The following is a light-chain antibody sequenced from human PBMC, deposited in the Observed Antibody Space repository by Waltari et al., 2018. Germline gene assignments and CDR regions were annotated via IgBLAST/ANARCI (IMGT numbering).Light chain of an antibody. CDR3: SSYTSSSTWV. J-gene: IGLJ3*02. CDR1: SSDVGTYNR. V-gene: IGLV2-18*02. Sequence: QSALTQPPSVSGSPGQSVTISCTGTSSDVGTYNRVSGYQQPPGTAAKLMIYEVSKRTSGVPDRFSGSKSGNTASLTISGLQAEDETDYYCSSYTSSSTWVFGGGTKVTVL. CDR2: EVS.